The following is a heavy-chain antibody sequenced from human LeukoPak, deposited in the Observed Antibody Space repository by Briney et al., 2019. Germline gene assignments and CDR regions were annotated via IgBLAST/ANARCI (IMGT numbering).Heavy chain of an antibody. CDR3: ARDKVANDY. D-gene: IGHD5-12*01. CDR2: VYSSGDT. CDR1: GAFICNHH. J-gene: IGHJ4*02. Sequence: SETLSLTCSVSGAFICNHHWSWIRQPAGKGLEWIGRVYSSGDTTYNPSLKSRVTISVDKSKSQFSLRLTSVTAADTAVYYCARDKVANDYWGQGTLVTVAS. V-gene: IGHV4-4*07.